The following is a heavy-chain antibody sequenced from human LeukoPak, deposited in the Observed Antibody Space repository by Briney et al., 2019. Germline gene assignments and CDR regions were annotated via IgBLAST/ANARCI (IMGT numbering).Heavy chain of an antibody. V-gene: IGHV4-61*02. CDR3: AREERELLIFDY. Sequence: PSETLSLTCTVSGGSISSGSYYWSWIRQPAGKGLEWIGRIYTSGSTNYNPSLKSRVTISVDTSKNQFSLKLTSVTAADTAVYYCAREERELLIFDYWGQGTLVTVSS. CDR1: GGSISSGSYY. D-gene: IGHD1-7*01. J-gene: IGHJ4*02. CDR2: IYTSGST.